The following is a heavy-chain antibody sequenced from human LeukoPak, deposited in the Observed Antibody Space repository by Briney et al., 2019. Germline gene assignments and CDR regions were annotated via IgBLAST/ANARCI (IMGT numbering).Heavy chain of an antibody. J-gene: IGHJ4*02. CDR2: ISSDAIN. Sequence: PGGSLRLSCAASGFSSNNYAIHWVRQAPGKGLEWVALISSDAINKYAESVKGRFTISRDNAKNSLYLQMNSLRAEDTAVYYCARAHNWKYGSFDFWGQGTLVTVSS. CDR1: GFSSNNYA. CDR3: ARAHNWKYGSFDF. V-gene: IGHV3-30*04. D-gene: IGHD1-7*01.